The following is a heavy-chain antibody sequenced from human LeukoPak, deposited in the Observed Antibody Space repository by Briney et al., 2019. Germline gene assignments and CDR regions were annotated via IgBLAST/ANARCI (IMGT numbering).Heavy chain of an antibody. CDR3: AAHVWFGELP. Sequence: GESLKISCKGSGYSFTSYWISWVRQMPGKGLEWMGRIDPSDSYTNYSPSFQGHVTISADKSISTAYLQWSSLRASDTAMYYCAAHVWFGELPWGQGTLVTVSS. CDR2: IDPSDSYT. CDR1: GYSFTSYW. J-gene: IGHJ4*02. D-gene: IGHD3-10*01. V-gene: IGHV5-10-1*01.